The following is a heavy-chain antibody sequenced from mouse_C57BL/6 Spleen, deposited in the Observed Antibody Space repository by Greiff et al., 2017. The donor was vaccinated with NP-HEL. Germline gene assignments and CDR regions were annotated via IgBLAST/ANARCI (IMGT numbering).Heavy chain of an antibody. V-gene: IGHV5-6*01. D-gene: IGHD1-1*01. Sequence: EVKLVESGGDLVKPGGSLKLSCAASGFTFSSYGMSWVRQTPDKRLEWVATISSGGSYTYYPDSVKGRFTISRDNAKNTLYLQMSSLKSEDTAMYYCARLAYYYGSSWDYFDYWGQGTTLTVSS. CDR1: GFTFSSYG. CDR2: ISSGGSYT. J-gene: IGHJ2*01. CDR3: ARLAYYYGSSWDYFDY.